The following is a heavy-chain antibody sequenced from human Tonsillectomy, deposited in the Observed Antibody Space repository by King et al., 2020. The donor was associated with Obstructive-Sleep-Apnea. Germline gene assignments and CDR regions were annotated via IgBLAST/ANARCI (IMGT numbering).Heavy chain of an antibody. CDR1: GFTFTSYA. CDR2: ISGSGGNT. V-gene: IGHV3-23*04. CDR3: AKEDYGGSSLEVRWFDP. D-gene: IGHD4-23*01. J-gene: IGHJ5*02. Sequence: EVQLVESGGGLVQPGGSLRLSCAASGFTFTSYAMGWVRQVPGKGLQWVAGISGSGGNTFYADSVKGRFTISRDNSKNTLYVQMSNLRADDTAVYYCAKEDYGGSSLEVRWFDPWGQGTLVTVSS.